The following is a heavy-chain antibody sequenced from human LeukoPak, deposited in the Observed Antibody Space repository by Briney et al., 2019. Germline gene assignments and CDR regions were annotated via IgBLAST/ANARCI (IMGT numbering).Heavy chain of an antibody. V-gene: IGHV5-51*01. CDR2: IYPGDSDT. J-gene: IGHJ5*02. CDR3: ATMLRGNCFDP. Sequence: GESLKISRKGSGYRFTTNWIGWVRQMPGKGLEWMGIIYPGDSDTRYSPSFQGQVTISADKSISTAYLQWSSLKASDTAMYYCATMLRGNCFDPWGQGTLVTVSS. CDR1: GYRFTTNW. D-gene: IGHD3-10*01.